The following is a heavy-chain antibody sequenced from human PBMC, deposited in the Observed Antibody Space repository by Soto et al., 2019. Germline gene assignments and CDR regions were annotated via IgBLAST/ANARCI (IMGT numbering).Heavy chain of an antibody. D-gene: IGHD3-22*01. J-gene: IGHJ4*02. V-gene: IGHV3-21*01. CDR3: ARVSAGVLIPTFDS. CDR1: GFTFSNYP. Sequence: EVHLVESGGGLVKPGGSLRLSCAASGFTFSNYPMTWVRQAPGKGLEWVSSMTGSGNYIYYADSVKGRFTISRDNAKNSLYLQMNSLRGEDTAVYYCARVSAGVLIPTFDSWGQGTLVTVSS. CDR2: MTGSGNYI.